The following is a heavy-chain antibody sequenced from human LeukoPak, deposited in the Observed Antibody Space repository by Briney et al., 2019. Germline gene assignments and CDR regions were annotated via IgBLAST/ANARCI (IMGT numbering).Heavy chain of an antibody. CDR3: ARRPRNDILTGTPFDY. D-gene: IGHD3-9*01. Sequence: PSETLSLTCAVYGVSFSGYYWSWIRQPPGKGLEWIGYIYYSGSTDSNPSLKSRVTISVDTSKNQFSLKLRSVTAADTAVYYCARRPRNDILTGTPFDYWGQGILVTVSS. J-gene: IGHJ4*02. V-gene: IGHV4-59*01. CDR1: GVSFSGYY. CDR2: IYYSGST.